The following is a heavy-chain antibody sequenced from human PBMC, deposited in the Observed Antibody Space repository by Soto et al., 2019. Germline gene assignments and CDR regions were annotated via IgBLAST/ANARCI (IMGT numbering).Heavy chain of an antibody. CDR3: ARGIWNIEEMIYGFYFDP. CDR2: IYYSGAT. D-gene: IGHD2-8*01. Sequence: SETLSLTCSVSGGSISSGYYYWSWIRQPPGKGLEWIGNIYYSGATYYNPSLERRVTISMDTSKNAFSLNLSSVTADDTAVYYCARGIWNIEEMIYGFYFDPWGPGTLVTVSS. CDR1: GGSISSGYYY. J-gene: IGHJ5*02. V-gene: IGHV4-30-4*01.